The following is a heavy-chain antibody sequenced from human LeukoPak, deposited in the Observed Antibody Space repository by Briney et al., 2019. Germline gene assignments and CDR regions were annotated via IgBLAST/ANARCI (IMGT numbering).Heavy chain of an antibody. CDR2: ISGNGGRT. CDR3: TRVMWDSSGYPIDY. J-gene: IGHJ4*02. V-gene: IGHV3-23*01. D-gene: IGHD3-22*01. Sequence: GGSLRLSCAASGFTFNSYAMSWVRQAPGKGLEWVSAISGNGGRTYYADSVRGRFTTSRDNSKNRLNLQMHRLRVEDTAVYYCTRVMWDSSGYPIDYWGQGSLVTVSS. CDR1: GFTFNSYA.